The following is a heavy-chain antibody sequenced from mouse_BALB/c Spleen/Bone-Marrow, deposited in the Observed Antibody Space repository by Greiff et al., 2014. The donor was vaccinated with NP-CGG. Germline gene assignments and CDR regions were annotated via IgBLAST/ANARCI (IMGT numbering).Heavy chain of an antibody. J-gene: IGHJ3*01. Sequence: VQLQQSGAELARPGASVKLSCKASGCTFTSYWMQWVKQRPGQGLEWIGAIYPGDGDTRYTQKFKGKATLTADKSSSTAYMQLSSLASEDSAVYYCARGWDWFAYWGQGTLVTVSA. D-gene: IGHD4-1*01. CDR3: ARGWDWFAY. CDR2: IYPGDGDT. CDR1: GCTFTSYW. V-gene: IGHV1-87*01.